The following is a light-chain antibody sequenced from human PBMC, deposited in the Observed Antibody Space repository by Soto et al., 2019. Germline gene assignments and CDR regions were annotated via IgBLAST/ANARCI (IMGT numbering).Light chain of an antibody. Sequence: EIVLTQSPGTLSLSPGERATLSCRASQSVSSNYLAWYQQKPAQAPRLLIYGASSRATGIPDRFSGSGAGTDFSLTIRRLEPEAFAVYVCQQYSGSPPTTFGQGTRLEIE. CDR2: GAS. CDR1: QSVSSNY. CDR3: QQYSGSPPTT. J-gene: IGKJ5*01. V-gene: IGKV3-20*01.